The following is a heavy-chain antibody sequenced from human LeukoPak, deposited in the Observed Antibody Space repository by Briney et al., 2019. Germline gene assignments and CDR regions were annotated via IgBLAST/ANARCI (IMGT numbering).Heavy chain of an antibody. V-gene: IGHV1-2*02. Sequence: ASVKVSCKASGYTFTGYYMHWVRQAPGQGLEWMGWINPNSGGTNYAQKFQGRVTMTRDASISTAYMELSRLRSDDTAVYYCARDPHCSSTSCYNNWFDPWGQGTLVTVSS. D-gene: IGHD2-2*02. CDR3: ARDPHCSSTSCYNNWFDP. J-gene: IGHJ5*02. CDR1: GYTFTGYY. CDR2: INPNSGGT.